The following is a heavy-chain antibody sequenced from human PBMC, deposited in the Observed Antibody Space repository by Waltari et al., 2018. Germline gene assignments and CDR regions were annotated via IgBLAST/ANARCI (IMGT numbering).Heavy chain of an antibody. CDR2: ICGTGATT. CDR3: AKGQSQYGSGSWLDY. J-gene: IGHJ4*02. CDR1: GFTFDNYA. Sequence: EVQLLESGGGLVQPGGSLRLSCAASGFTFDNYAMTWVRQAPGKGVEWVSSICGTGATTYYADSVKGQFTVSRDSAKNTVFLQMNRLRVEDTAIYYCAKGQSQYGSGSWLDYWGQGTLVTVSS. D-gene: IGHD3-10*01. V-gene: IGHV3-23*01.